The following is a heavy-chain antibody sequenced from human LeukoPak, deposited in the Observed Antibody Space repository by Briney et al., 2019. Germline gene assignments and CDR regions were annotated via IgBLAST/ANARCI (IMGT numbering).Heavy chain of an antibody. J-gene: IGHJ6*03. CDR1: GFTFSSFD. CDR2: IVTASDT. Sequence: GGSLRLSCAASGFTFSSFDMHWVRKPTGQGLEWVSTIVTASDTYYPGSVEGRFTLSRDNAKNSLYLQMNSLTAGDTAVYYCARGPPRGKYYYMDVWGKGTTVTVSS. CDR3: ARGPPRGKYYYMDV. V-gene: IGHV3-13*01. D-gene: IGHD1-1*01.